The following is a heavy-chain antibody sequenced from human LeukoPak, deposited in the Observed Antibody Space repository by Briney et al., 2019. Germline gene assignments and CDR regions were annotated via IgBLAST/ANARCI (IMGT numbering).Heavy chain of an antibody. CDR2: FGPEDGET. CDR3: AGRDCSSTSCPFDY. CDR1: GYTLTELS. J-gene: IGHJ4*02. Sequence: GASVKVSCKVSGYTLTELSMHWVRQAPGKGLEWMGGFGPEDGETIYAQKFQGRVTMTEDTSTDTAYMELSSLRSEDTAVYYCAGRDCSSTSCPFDYWGQGTLVTVSS. D-gene: IGHD2-2*01. V-gene: IGHV1-24*01.